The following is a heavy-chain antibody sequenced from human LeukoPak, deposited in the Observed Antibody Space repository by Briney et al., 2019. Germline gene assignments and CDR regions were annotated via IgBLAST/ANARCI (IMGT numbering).Heavy chain of an antibody. CDR3: ARGRAAAIPYYYYYMDV. J-gene: IGHJ6*03. V-gene: IGHV4-59*12. D-gene: IGHD2-2*01. CDR1: GGSISSYY. Sequence: SETLSLTCTVSGGSISSYYWSWIRQPPGKGLEWIGYIYHSGSTYYNPSLKSRVTISVDRSKNQFSLKLSSVTAADTAVYYCARGRAAAIPYYYYYMDVWGKGTTVTVSS. CDR2: IYHSGST.